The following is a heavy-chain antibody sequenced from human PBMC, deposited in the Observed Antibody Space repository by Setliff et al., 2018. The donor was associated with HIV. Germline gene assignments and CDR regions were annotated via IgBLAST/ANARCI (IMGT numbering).Heavy chain of an antibody. V-gene: IGHV4-39*01. D-gene: IGHD6-19*01. CDR2: IYHSGST. J-gene: IGHJ4*02. CDR1: GGSIDSFSYY. CDR3: ARRDSSGLFDY. Sequence: PSETLSLTCTVSGGSIDSFSYYWGWIRQTPGKELEWIGNIYHSGSTNYNPSLKSRVAISVDTSKNQFSLKLSSVTAADTAVYNCARRDSSGLFDYWGQGTLVTVSS.